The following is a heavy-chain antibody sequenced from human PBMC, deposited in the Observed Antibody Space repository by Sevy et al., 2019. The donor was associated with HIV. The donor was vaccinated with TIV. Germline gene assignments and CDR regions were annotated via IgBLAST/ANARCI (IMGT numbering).Heavy chain of an antibody. V-gene: IGHV3-30-3*01. Sequence: GGSLRLSCAASGFTFNRYSMHWVRQAPGKGREWVATISFDATNKQYPDSVKGRFTISRDNFQNSLFLQMDSLRPEDTAVYYCALERLSSDVAEYFQNWGQGTLVTVSS. J-gene: IGHJ1*01. D-gene: IGHD1-1*01. CDR2: ISFDATNK. CDR1: GFTFNRYS. CDR3: ALERLSSDVAEYFQN.